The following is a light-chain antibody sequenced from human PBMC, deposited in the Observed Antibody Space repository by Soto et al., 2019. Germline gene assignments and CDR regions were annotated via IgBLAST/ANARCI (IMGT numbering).Light chain of an antibody. CDR1: QSIRST. CDR3: QQYSIWRT. J-gene: IGKJ1*01. CDR2: DAS. Sequence: ETVMTQSPATLSVSPGERATLSCRASQSIRSTLAWFQQKPGQAPRLLIYDASKRATGIPARFSGSGSGTEFTLTISSLQSEDFAVYYCQQYSIWRTFGQGTKVDIK. V-gene: IGKV3-15*01.